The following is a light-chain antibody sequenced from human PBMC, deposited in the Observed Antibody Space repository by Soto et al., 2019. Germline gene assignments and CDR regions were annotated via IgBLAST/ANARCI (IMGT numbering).Light chain of an antibody. J-gene: IGLJ2*01. Sequence: QLVLTQSPSASASLGASVKLTCTLSSGHSSYAIAWHQLQPGKGPRYLMKLNSDGSHSKGDGVPDRFSGSSSGAERYLTISSLQSDDEADYYCQTWGTGIVVFGGGTKVTVL. CDR1: SGHSSYA. V-gene: IGLV4-69*01. CDR3: QTWGTGIVV. CDR2: LNSDGSH.